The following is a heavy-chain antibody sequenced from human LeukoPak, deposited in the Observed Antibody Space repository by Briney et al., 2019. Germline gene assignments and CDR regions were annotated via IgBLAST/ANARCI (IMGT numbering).Heavy chain of an antibody. CDR3: ARSYYFDSSAYYLFDY. J-gene: IGHJ4*02. Sequence: ASVKVSCKASGYTFTSYAMNWVRQAPGQGLEWMGWINTNTGNPTYAQGFTGRFVFSLDTSVSTAYLQISSLKAEDPAVYYCARSYYFDSSAYYLFDYWGQGTLVTVSS. CDR2: INTNTGNP. V-gene: IGHV7-4-1*02. D-gene: IGHD3-22*01. CDR1: GYTFTSYA.